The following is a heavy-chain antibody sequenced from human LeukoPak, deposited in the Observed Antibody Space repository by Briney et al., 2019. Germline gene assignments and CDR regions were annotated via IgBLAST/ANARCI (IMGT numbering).Heavy chain of an antibody. J-gene: IGHJ4*02. CDR1: GGSFSGYY. CDR3: ARGYGYCSGGSCYSAHDY. V-gene: IGHV4-34*01. CDR2: INHSGST. D-gene: IGHD2-15*01. Sequence: PSETLSLTCAVYGGSFSGYYWSWIRQPPGKGLEWIGEINHSGSTNYNPSLKSRVTISVDTSKNQFSLKLSSVTAADTAVYYCARGYGYCSGGSCYSAHDYWGQGTLVTVSS.